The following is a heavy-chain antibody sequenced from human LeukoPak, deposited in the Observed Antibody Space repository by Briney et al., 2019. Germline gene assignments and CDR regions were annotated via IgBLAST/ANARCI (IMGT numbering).Heavy chain of an antibody. J-gene: IGHJ4*02. D-gene: IGHD3/OR15-3a*01. CDR1: GFTFSSYA. CDR3: AKVDRWTRFYY. Sequence: GGSLRLSCAASGFTFSSYAMSWVRQAPGKGLEWVSAISGSDDRTFYSDSVKGRFTISRDNSKNTLYLQMNSLRAEDTAVYYCAKVDRWTRFYYWGQGTLVTVSS. CDR2: ISGSDDRT. V-gene: IGHV3-23*01.